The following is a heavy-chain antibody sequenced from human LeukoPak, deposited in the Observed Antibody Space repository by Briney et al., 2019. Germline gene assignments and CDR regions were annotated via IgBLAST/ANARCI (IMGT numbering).Heavy chain of an antibody. CDR3: ARVDGSTVVVMYFDL. V-gene: IGHV3-48*01. CDR1: GFTFSSRG. CDR2: LSPSSTTV. D-gene: IGHD2-2*01. J-gene: IGHJ4*02. Sequence: PGGSLRLSCAGSGFTFSSRGMIWVRQAPGKGLEWISYLSPSSTTVFYADSVKGRFTISRDDAKNSLDLQMNSLRAEDTAVYYCARVDGSTVVVMYFDLWGQGTLVTVSS.